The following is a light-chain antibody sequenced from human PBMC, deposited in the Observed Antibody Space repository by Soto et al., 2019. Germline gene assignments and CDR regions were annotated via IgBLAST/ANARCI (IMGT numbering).Light chain of an antibody. CDR3: QQYSDSPRT. Sequence: ENVLTQSPGTLSLSPGERATLSCRASQTVTSSYLAWYQQKPGQTPNLLIYAASTRATGIPDRFSASGSGTDFTLTITSLEPEDFAVYYCQQYSDSPRTFGQGTRVEVK. J-gene: IGKJ1*01. V-gene: IGKV3-20*01. CDR2: AAS. CDR1: QTVTSSY.